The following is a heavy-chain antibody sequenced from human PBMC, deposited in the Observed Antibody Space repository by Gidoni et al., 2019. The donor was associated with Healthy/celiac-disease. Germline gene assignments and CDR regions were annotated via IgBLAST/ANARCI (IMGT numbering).Heavy chain of an antibody. CDR3: ARGNGSSSWYRGAFDI. CDR1: GFTFSSYS. Sequence: EVQLVESGGGLVKPGGSLRLFCAASGFTFSSYSMNWVRQAPGTGLEWVAPISSSSSYIYYADSVKGRFTISRDNAKNSLYLQMNSLRAEDTAVYYCARGNGSSSWYRGAFDIWGQGTMVTVSS. D-gene: IGHD6-13*01. CDR2: ISSSSSYI. V-gene: IGHV3-21*01. J-gene: IGHJ3*02.